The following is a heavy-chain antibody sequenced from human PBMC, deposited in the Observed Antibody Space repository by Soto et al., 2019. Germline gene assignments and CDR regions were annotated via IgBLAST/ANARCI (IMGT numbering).Heavy chain of an antibody. CDR1: GFTFSSYA. J-gene: IGHJ4*02. CDR2: ISGSGGST. CDR3: AKGKEKSAQFMDIVLMVYGPLDY. D-gene: IGHD2-8*01. V-gene: IGHV3-23*01. Sequence: GGSLRLCCAASGFTFSSYAMSWVRQAPGKGLEWVSAISGSGGSTYYADSVKGRFTISRDNSKNTLYLQMNSLRAEDTAVYYCAKGKEKSAQFMDIVLMVYGPLDYCGQGILVTVSS.